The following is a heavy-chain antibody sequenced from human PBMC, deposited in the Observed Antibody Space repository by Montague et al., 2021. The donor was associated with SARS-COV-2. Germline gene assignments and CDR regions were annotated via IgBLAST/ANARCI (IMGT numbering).Heavy chain of an antibody. Sequence: SETLSLTCTVSGGSITRYFWNWIRQTPGKGLEWMGYVHDIESSIYNPPLQSRITILLDTPKNRFSLKLSSVTAADTAVYYCARVCYDYGSGSYPRWFDPWGQGTLVTVSS. D-gene: IGHD3-10*01. J-gene: IGHJ5*02. CDR1: GGSITRYF. V-gene: IGHV4-4*09. CDR3: ARVCYDYGSGSYPRWFDP. CDR2: VHDIESS.